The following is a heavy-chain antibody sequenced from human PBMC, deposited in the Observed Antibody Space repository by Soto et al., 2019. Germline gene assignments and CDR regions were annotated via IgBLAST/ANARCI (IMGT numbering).Heavy chain of an antibody. V-gene: IGHV3-30*18. Sequence: QVPVVESGGGVVQPGRSLRLSCAASGFTLSCCGMHWVRQAPGKGLEWVGVITYDGSAIHYGDSVKGRFTISRDSSENTVYLQMNSLRVEDSAVYYCAKEQSSGFYRVVDYWGQGTLVTVSP. D-gene: IGHD6-19*01. CDR3: AKEQSSGFYRVVDY. CDR1: GFTLSCCG. J-gene: IGHJ4*02. CDR2: ITYDGSAI.